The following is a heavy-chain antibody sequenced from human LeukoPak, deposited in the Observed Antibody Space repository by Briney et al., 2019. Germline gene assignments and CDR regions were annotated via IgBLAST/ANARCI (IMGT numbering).Heavy chain of an antibody. CDR2: IKKDGSEM. Sequence: PGGSLRLSCEASRLIFSSYWMSWVRQAPGKGLEWVANIKKDGSEMYYVDSVKGRFTISRDNAKNSLYLQMNSLRADDTAVYHCARQETSSYNGAFDIWGQGTMVTVSS. CDR3: ARQETSSYNGAFDI. V-gene: IGHV3-7*01. D-gene: IGHD1-26*01. J-gene: IGHJ3*02. CDR1: RLIFSSYW.